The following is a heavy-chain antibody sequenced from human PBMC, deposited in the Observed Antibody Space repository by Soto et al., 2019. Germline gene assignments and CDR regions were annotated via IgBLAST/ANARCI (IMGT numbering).Heavy chain of an antibody. CDR2: ISSGGGAI. D-gene: IGHD2-15*01. Sequence: PGGSLRLSCAASGFTFSEYEMDWVRQAPGKGLEWVSSISSGGGAIYFADSVKGRFTISRDNARNSLYLLMDSLRAEDTALYYCARDLKVAATPDNWGQGTLVTVSS. J-gene: IGHJ4*02. CDR1: GFTFSEYE. V-gene: IGHV3-48*03. CDR3: ARDLKVAATPDN.